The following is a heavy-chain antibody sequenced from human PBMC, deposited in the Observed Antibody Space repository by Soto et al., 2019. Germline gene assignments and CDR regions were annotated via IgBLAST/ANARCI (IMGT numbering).Heavy chain of an antibody. CDR1: GFTFSSYW. V-gene: IGHV3-7*01. CDR3: ARGVQWLVNQRFLGD. Sequence: VQLVESGGGVVQPGRSLRLSCAASGFTFSSYWMSWVRQAPGKGLEWVANIKQDGSEKYYVDSVKGRFTISRDNAKNSLYLQMNSLRAEDTAVYYCARGVQWLVNQRFLGDWGQGTLVTVSS. D-gene: IGHD6-19*01. J-gene: IGHJ4*02. CDR2: IKQDGSEK.